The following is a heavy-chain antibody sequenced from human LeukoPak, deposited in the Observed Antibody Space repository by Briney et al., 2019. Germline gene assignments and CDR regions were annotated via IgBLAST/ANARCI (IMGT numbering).Heavy chain of an antibody. CDR2: IKSKTDGGKT. CDR1: GFTFSNAW. Sequence: GGSLRLSCAASGFTFSNAWMSWVRQAPGKGLEWVGRIKSKTDGGKTDYAAPVKGRFTISRDDSKNTLYLQMNSLKTEDTAVYYCTTDLGGSGSYYNVRYYYGMDVWGQGTTVTVSS. D-gene: IGHD3-10*01. CDR3: TTDLGGSGSYYNVRYYYGMDV. V-gene: IGHV3-15*01. J-gene: IGHJ6*02.